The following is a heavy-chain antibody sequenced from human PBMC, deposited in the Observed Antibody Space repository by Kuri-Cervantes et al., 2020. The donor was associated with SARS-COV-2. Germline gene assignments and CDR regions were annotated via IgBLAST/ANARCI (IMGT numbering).Heavy chain of an antibody. Sequence: GGSLRLSCEVSGFLFSASAIHWVRQGSGKGLEWVGRVRGKANNYATAYAASVKGRFTISRDDSKNTLYLQMNSLRAEDTAVYYCAREGYDMSDAFDIWGQGTMVTVSS. CDR1: GFLFSASA. CDR2: VRGKANNYAT. CDR3: AREGYDMSDAFDI. V-gene: IGHV3-73*01. J-gene: IGHJ3*02. D-gene: IGHD3-9*01.